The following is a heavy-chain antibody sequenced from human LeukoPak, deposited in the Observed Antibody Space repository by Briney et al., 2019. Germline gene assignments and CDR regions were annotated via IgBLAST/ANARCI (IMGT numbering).Heavy chain of an antibody. D-gene: IGHD2-21*01. V-gene: IGHV4-34*01. J-gene: IGHJ4*02. CDR3: ARAQAGGDGYYFDF. Sequence: PSETLSLTCAVYGGAFNNYYWSWIRQPPGKGLEWIGEINHSGSTNYNPSLKSRVTISVDTPKNQFSLKLSSVSAADTAVYYCARAQAGGDGYYFDFWGQGTLVTVSS. CDR1: GGAFNNYY. CDR2: INHSGST.